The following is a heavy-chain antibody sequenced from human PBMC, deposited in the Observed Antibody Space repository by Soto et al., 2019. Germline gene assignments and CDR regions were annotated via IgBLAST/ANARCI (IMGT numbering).Heavy chain of an antibody. Sequence: QLQLQESGPGLVKPSETLSLTCTASGGSISSSSYYWGWIRQPPGKGLEWIGSIYYSGSTYYNPSLKSRVTISVDTSKNQFSLKLSSVTAADTAVYYCARHYCSGGSCYPGDAFDIWGQGTMVTVSS. CDR3: ARHYCSGGSCYPGDAFDI. J-gene: IGHJ3*02. CDR2: IYYSGST. CDR1: GGSISSSSYY. D-gene: IGHD2-15*01. V-gene: IGHV4-39*01.